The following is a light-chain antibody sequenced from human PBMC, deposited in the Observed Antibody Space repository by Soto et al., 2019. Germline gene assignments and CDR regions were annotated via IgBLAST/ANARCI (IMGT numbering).Light chain of an antibody. CDR2: DAS. CDR3: QQYNSYVWT. V-gene: IGKV1-5*01. CDR1: QSISSW. Sequence: DIQMTQSPSTLSASVGDRVTITCRASQSISSWLAWYQQKPGKAPKLLIYDASSLEGGVPSRFSGSGSGTKFTLSISSLQPEDFATYYCQQYNSYVWTFGQGTKVDIK. J-gene: IGKJ1*01.